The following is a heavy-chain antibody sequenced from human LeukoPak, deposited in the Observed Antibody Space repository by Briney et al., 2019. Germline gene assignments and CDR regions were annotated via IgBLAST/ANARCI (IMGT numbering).Heavy chain of an antibody. CDR2: IKYDDTVK. J-gene: IGHJ4*02. Sequence: PGGSLRLSCTAAGFNFGTYWMSWARQSPEKGLEFVANIKYDDTVKNYVDSVKGRFTISRDNPSNSVYLQMDSLRPEDTALYYCARDPDSSAFDYWGQGAQVTVSS. V-gene: IGHV3-7*01. CDR3: ARDPDSSAFDY. CDR1: GFNFGTYW. D-gene: IGHD2-15*01.